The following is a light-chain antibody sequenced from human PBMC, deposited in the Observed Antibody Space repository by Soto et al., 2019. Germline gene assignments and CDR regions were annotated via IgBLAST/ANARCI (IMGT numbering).Light chain of an antibody. J-gene: IGKJ3*01. CDR2: GAS. Sequence: EIVLTQSPGTLSFSPGERATLTCRASQSVSSSYLAWFQQKPGQAPRLLIYGASSRATGIPDRFSGSGSGTDVTLTIIRLEPEDFAVYYCQQYGNAPFTFGPGTKVDIK. CDR3: QQYGNAPFT. CDR1: QSVSSSY. V-gene: IGKV3-20*01.